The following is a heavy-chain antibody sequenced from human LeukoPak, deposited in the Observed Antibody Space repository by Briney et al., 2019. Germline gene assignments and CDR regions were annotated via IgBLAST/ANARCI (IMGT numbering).Heavy chain of an antibody. CDR3: AKDLGFYYYYGMDV. Sequence: PGGSLRLFCAASGFTFSSYAMSWVRQAPGKGLEWVSAISGSGGSTYYADSVKGRFTISRDNSKNTLYLQMNSLRAEDTAVYYCAKDLGFYYYYGMDVWGQGTTVTVSS. D-gene: IGHD7-27*01. V-gene: IGHV3-23*01. CDR1: GFTFSSYA. CDR2: ISGSGGST. J-gene: IGHJ6*02.